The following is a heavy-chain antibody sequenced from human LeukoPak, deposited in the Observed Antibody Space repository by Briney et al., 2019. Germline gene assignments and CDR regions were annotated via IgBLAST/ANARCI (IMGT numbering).Heavy chain of an antibody. CDR2: IIPIFGTA. Sequence: SVEVSCKASGGTFSSYAISWVRQAPGQGLEWMGGIIPIFGTANYAQKFQGRVTITTDESTSTAYMELSSLRSEDTAVYYCALWGYSGYDNNWFDPWGQGTLVTVSS. J-gene: IGHJ5*02. V-gene: IGHV1-69*05. D-gene: IGHD5-12*01. CDR3: ALWGYSGYDNNWFDP. CDR1: GGTFSSYA.